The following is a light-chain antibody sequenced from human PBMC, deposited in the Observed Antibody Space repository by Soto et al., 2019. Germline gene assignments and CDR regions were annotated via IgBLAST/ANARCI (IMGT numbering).Light chain of an antibody. J-gene: IGKJ1*01. CDR2: STS. CDR3: QQTYITPRT. V-gene: IGKV1-39*01. CDR1: QTITTY. Sequence: DIQMTQSPSSLSASVGVTVTITCRASQTITTYVSWYQQRPGKAPKLLIFSTSRLQAGVPSRFSGGGYGTYFTRTIGSLQPEDFATYYCQQTYITPRTFGQGTKVEIK.